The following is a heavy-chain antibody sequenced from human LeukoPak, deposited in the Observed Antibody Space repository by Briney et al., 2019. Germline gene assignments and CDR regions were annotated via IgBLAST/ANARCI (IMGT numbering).Heavy chain of an antibody. Sequence: ASVKVSCKASGYTFTSYAMHWVRQAPGQRLEWMGWINAGNGNTKYSQKFQGRVTITRDTSASTAYMELSSLRSEDTAVYYCAREEYQLPPETYWGQGTLVTVSS. J-gene: IGHJ4*02. CDR1: GYTFTSYA. CDR2: INAGNGNT. D-gene: IGHD2-2*01. V-gene: IGHV1-3*01. CDR3: AREEYQLPPETY.